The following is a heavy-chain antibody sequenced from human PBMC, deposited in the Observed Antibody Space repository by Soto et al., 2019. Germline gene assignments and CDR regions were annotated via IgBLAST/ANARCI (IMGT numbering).Heavy chain of an antibody. D-gene: IGHD5-18*01. CDR3: ARGQLHAFDI. Sequence: EVQLVESGGGLVKPGGSLRLSCAASGFTFSSYSMNWVRQAPGKGLEWVSSISSSSNYIYYADSVKGRFTISRDNAKNSLFLQMNSLRAEDTAVYYCARGQLHAFDIWGQGTMVTVSA. CDR1: GFTFSSYS. J-gene: IGHJ3*02. CDR2: ISSSSNYI. V-gene: IGHV3-21*01.